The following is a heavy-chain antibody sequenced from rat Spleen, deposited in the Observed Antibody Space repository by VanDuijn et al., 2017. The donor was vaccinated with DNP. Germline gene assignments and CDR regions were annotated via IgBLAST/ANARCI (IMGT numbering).Heavy chain of an antibody. V-gene: IGHV5-25*01. D-gene: IGHD1-12*02. J-gene: IGHJ2*01. CDR3: VRPDYYDGSYPHY. CDR1: GFTFSDYY. CDR2: ITNSGGST. Sequence: EVQLVESGGGLVQPGRSLKLSCAASGFTFSDYYMAWVRQAPTQGLEWVASITNSGGSTYYRDSVKGRFAISRDNAESTLYLQMYSLRSEDMATYYCVRPDYYDGSYPHYWGQGVMVTVSS.